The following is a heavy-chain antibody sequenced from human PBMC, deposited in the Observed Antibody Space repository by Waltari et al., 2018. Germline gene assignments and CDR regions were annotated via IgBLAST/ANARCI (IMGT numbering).Heavy chain of an antibody. V-gene: IGHV3-23*01. CDR3: AKRGGYFYHY. CDR1: GFTFSSYP. J-gene: IGHJ4*02. Sequence: EVQLLDSGGGLVYPGGSLRLACVASGFTFSSYPMAWVRQIPGRGLEWVSAITNDGDITYYADSVEGRFTITRDNSRNTLSLQMNRLRVEDTAIYYCAKRGGYFYHYWGQGTLVTVSS. D-gene: IGHD3-22*01. CDR2: ITNDGDIT.